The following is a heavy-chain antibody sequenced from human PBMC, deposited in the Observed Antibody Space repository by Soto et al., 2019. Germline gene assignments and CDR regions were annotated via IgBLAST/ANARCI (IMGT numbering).Heavy chain of an antibody. CDR1: GFTFSSTW. CDR3: ARGPTGWYGFDY. D-gene: IGHD6-19*01. V-gene: IGHV3-74*01. CDR2: INSDGSSA. Sequence: EVQLVESGGGLVQPGGSLRLSCAGSGFTFSSTWMHWVRQAPGKGLVWVSRINSDGSSATYADSVMGRFTISRDNAKNTLYVQMNSLRAEDTAVYFCARGPTGWYGFDYWGQGTLVTVSS. J-gene: IGHJ4*02.